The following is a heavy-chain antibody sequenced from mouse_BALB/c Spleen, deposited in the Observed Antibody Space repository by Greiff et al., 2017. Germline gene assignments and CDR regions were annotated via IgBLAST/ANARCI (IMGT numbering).Heavy chain of an antibody. CDR3: VRHEYHDY. CDR2: IRSKSNNYAT. Sequence: EVQLQESGGGLVQPKGSLKLSCAASGFTFNTYAMNWVRQAPGKGLEWVARIRSKSNNYATYYADSVKDRFTISRDDSQSMLYLQMNNLKTEDTAMYYCVRHEYHDYWGQGTTLTVSS. V-gene: IGHV10-1*02. D-gene: IGHD2-10*02. CDR1: GFTFNTYA. J-gene: IGHJ2*01.